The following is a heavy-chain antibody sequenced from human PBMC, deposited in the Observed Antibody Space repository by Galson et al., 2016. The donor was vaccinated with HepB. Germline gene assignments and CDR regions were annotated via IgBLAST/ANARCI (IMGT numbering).Heavy chain of an antibody. V-gene: IGHV1-69*06. Sequence: SVKVSCKASGDSFTNYAIIWVRQDPGQGLEWMGGIIPLFGSANYAQKFRGRVTITADKSTSTVSMELNSLRYEDTAIYYCARDLDYTSAWYELRKEGDNYGIDVWGQGTTVTVSS. CDR3: ARDLDYTSAWYELRKEGDNYGIDV. J-gene: IGHJ6*02. CDR1: GDSFTNYA. CDR2: IIPLFGSA. D-gene: IGHD6-19*01.